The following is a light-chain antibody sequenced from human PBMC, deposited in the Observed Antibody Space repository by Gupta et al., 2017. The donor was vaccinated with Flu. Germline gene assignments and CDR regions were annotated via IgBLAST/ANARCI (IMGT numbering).Light chain of an antibody. V-gene: IGKV1-5*03. CDR3: QQYGTYSWT. Sequence: DIQMTQSPFTLSASVGERVSITCRASQSVRTWLAWYQQKPGKVPKLLISKASILESGVPSRFTGSGSGTEFTLTISGLQPDDFATYYCQQYGTYSWTFGQGTKVEIK. CDR1: QSVRTW. CDR2: KAS. J-gene: IGKJ1*01.